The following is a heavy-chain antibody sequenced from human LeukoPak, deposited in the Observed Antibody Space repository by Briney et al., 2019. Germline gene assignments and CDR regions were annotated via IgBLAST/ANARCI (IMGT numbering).Heavy chain of an antibody. J-gene: IGHJ3*02. CDR1: GDTFISSG. CDR2: ISPYNGNT. Sequence: ASVKVSCKASGDTFISSGISWVRHAPGQGLEWMGWISPYNGNTNDAQKLQGRVTMTTDTSTSTAYMELRRLRSDDTAVYYCATLRGRGAFDIWGQGTMVTVSS. V-gene: IGHV1-18*01. D-gene: IGHD3-16*01. CDR3: ATLRGRGAFDI.